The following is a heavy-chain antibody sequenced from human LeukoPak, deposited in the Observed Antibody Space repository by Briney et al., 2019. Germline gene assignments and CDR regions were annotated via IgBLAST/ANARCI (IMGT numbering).Heavy chain of an antibody. CDR1: GFTFSSYG. V-gene: IGHV3-30*18. CDR2: ISYDGSNK. Sequence: PGRSLRLSCAASGFTFSSYGMHWVRQAPGKGLEWVAVISYDGSNKYYADSVKGRFTISRDNSKNTLYLQMNSLRAEDTAVYYCAKGGWSLYYFDCWGQGTLVTVSS. J-gene: IGHJ4*02. D-gene: IGHD6-19*01. CDR3: AKGGWSLYYFDC.